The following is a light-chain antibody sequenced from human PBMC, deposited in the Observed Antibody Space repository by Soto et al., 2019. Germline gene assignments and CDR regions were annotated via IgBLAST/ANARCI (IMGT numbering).Light chain of an antibody. Sequence: DIQMTQSPSYVSASEGDRVTITCRASQDIITWLAWFQQKPGKAPRPLIYSASTLQRGVPSRFSGSGSGTEFTLTINRLQLEDVATYFCQQSDSFPFTFGPGTKVDV. J-gene: IGKJ3*01. V-gene: IGKV1-12*01. CDR3: QQSDSFPFT. CDR2: SAS. CDR1: QDIITW.